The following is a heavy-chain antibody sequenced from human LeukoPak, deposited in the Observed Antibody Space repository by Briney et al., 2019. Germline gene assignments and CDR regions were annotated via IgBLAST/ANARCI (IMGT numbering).Heavy chain of an antibody. J-gene: IGHJ3*02. D-gene: IGHD3-9*01. Sequence: PSETLSLTCTVSGGSISSYYWSWIRQPPGKGLEWIGYIYYSGSTNYNPSLKSRVTISVDTSKNQFSLKLSSVTAADTAVYYCARLSYYDILTGYFDAFDIWGQGTMVTVSS. CDR2: IYYSGST. V-gene: IGHV4-59*01. CDR1: GGSISSYY. CDR3: ARLSYYDILTGYFDAFDI.